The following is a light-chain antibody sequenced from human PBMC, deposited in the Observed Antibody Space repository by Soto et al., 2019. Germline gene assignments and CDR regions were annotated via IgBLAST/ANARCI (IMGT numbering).Light chain of an antibody. J-gene: IGLJ2*01. CDR1: RPNIGGNI. V-gene: IGLV1-44*01. CDR2: GND. Sequence: LTQPPPTSGNPRGRVTHSFFLSRPNIGGNIVNWYQQLPGTAPKLLIFGNDQRPSWVPDRFSGSKSGTSASLAISGLQSEDEANYYCAAWDDSLNGVVFGGGTKVPVL. CDR3: AAWDDSLNGVV.